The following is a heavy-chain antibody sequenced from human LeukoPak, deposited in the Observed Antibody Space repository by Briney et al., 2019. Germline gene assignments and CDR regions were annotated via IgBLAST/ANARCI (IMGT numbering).Heavy chain of an antibody. V-gene: IGHV4-30-2*01. CDR2: IYHSGST. D-gene: IGHD3-3*01. J-gene: IGHJ6*03. CDR1: GGSNSSGGYS. Sequence: SETLSLTCAVSGGSNSSGGYSWSWIRQPPGKGLEWIGYIYHSGSTYYNPSLKSRVTISVDTSKNQFSLKLSSVTAADTAVYYCARHGHYDFWRELYYYYYYMDVWGKGTTVTVSS. CDR3: ARHGHYDFWRELYYYYYYMDV.